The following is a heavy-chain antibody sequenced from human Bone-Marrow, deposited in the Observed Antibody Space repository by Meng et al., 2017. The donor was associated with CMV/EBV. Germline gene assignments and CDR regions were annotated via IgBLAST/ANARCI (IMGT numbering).Heavy chain of an antibody. D-gene: IGHD2-8*01. J-gene: IGHJ1*01. CDR2: ITGSGDIT. CDR3: AKDRYCTTVTCADAD. Sequence: GESLKISCAASGHTLSHYAMSWVRQAPGKGLECVSAITGSGDITYYADSVKGRFTISRDNSRNTLYVEMNSLRAEDTAVYYCAKDRYCTTVTCADADWGHGTLVTVSS. V-gene: IGHV3-23*01. CDR1: GHTLSHYA.